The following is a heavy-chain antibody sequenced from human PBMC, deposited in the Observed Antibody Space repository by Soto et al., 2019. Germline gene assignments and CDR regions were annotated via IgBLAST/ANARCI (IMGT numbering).Heavy chain of an antibody. CDR2: MNPNSGNT. CDR3: ARALYSSSWDLPSDYYYYYMDL. V-gene: IGHV1-8*01. Sequence: QVQLVQSGAEVKKPGASVKVSCKASGYTFTSYDINWVRQATGQGLEWMGWMNPNSGNTGYAHKFKGRVTMTRNTSISTAYMEGSSLRSEDTAVYYCARALYSSSWDLPSDYYYYYMDLWGKGTTVTVSS. D-gene: IGHD6-13*01. J-gene: IGHJ6*03. CDR1: GYTFTSYD.